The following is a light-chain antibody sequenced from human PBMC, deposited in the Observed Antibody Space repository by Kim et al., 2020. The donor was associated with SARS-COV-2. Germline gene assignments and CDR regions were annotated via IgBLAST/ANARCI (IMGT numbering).Light chain of an antibody. V-gene: IGKV3-20*01. Sequence: EIVLTQTPCPLSLSPGERATLSCRASQTVSSNYLAWYQQRPGQAPRLLISGASSRATGIPDKFSGSGSGTDFTLTISRLEPEDFAVYYCQHYGSSPYTFGQGTKLEI. CDR1: QTVSSNY. CDR3: QHYGSSPYT. J-gene: IGKJ2*01. CDR2: GAS.